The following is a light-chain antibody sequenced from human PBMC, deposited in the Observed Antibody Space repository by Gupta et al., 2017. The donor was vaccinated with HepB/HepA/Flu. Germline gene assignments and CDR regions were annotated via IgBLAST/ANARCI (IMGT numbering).Light chain of an antibody. Sequence: DIQMTQSPSTLSASVGDRVTITCRASQIISSWLAWYQQKPGKAPKLLIYKASSLESGVPSRISGSGSGTDFTLTISRLQPDDFATYYCQQYNSPTWTFGQGTKLEIK. CDR2: KAS. CDR3: QQYNSPTWT. CDR1: QIISSW. J-gene: IGKJ1*01. V-gene: IGKV1-5*03.